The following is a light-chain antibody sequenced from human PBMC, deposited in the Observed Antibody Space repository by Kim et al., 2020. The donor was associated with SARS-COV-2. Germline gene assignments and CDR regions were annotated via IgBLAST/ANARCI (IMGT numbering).Light chain of an antibody. J-gene: IGKJ1*01. V-gene: IGKV3-15*01. CDR3: QQYNNWPPWT. CDR1: QSVSSN. CDR2: GAS. Sequence: EIVMTQSPATLSVSPGERATLPCRASQSVSSNLAWYQQKPGQAPRLLIYGASTKATGIPARFSGSGSGTEFTLTIRSLQSEDFAVYYCQQYNNWPPWTFGQGTKVDSK.